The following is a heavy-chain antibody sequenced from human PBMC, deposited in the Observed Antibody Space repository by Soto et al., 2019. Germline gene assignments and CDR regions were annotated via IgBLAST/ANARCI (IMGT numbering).Heavy chain of an antibody. CDR2: ISWNSGSI. J-gene: IGHJ4*02. CDR1: GFTFDDYA. D-gene: IGHD5-18*01. Sequence: EVQLVESGGGLVQPGRSLRLSCAASGFTFDDYAMHWVRQAPGKGLEWVSGISWNSGSIGYADSVKGRFTISRDNAKNSLYLQMNSLRAEDTALYYCAKDFGTAMVPPNFDYWGQGTLVTVSS. V-gene: IGHV3-9*01. CDR3: AKDFGTAMVPPNFDY.